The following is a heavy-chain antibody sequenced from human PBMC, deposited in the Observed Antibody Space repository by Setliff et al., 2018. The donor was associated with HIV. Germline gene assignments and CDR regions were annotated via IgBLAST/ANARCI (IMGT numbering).Heavy chain of an antibody. D-gene: IGHD5-18*01. J-gene: IGHJ3*02. CDR3: AIGTEYISGRRAFDI. V-gene: IGHV1-69*13. CDR2: IIPMFGTA. Sequence: GASVKVSCKAYGGTFSSHAINWVRQAPGQGLEWMGGIIPMFGTANYAQMFQDRVTSSADESTSKVSLEVSSLRSEDTAVYYCAIGTEYISGRRAFDIWGRGTMVTVSS. CDR1: GGTFSSHA.